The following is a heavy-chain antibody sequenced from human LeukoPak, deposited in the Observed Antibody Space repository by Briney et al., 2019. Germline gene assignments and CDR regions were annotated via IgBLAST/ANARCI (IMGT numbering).Heavy chain of an antibody. CDR1: GGSISSFY. CDR2: IYYSGST. CDR3: ARSSIAVAGTAFDI. J-gene: IGHJ3*02. Sequence: NPSESLSLTCTVSGGSISSFYWSWIRQPPGKGLEWIGYIYYSGSTNYNPSLKSRVTISVDTSKNQFSLKLSSVTAADTAVYYCARSSIAVAGTAFDIWGQGTMVTVSS. V-gene: IGHV4-59*01. D-gene: IGHD6-19*01.